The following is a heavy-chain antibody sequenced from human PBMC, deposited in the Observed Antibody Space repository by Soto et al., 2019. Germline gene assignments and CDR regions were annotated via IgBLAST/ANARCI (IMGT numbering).Heavy chain of an antibody. CDR3: ASSQIVVVPAAMSNYFDY. V-gene: IGHV4-34*01. Sequence: SETLSLTCAVYGGSFSGYYWSWIRQPPGKGLEWIGEINHSGSTNYNPSLKSRVTISVDTSKNQFSLKLSSVTAADTAVYYCASSQIVVVPAAMSNYFDYWGQGTLVTVSS. D-gene: IGHD2-2*01. J-gene: IGHJ4*02. CDR1: GGSFSGYY. CDR2: INHSGST.